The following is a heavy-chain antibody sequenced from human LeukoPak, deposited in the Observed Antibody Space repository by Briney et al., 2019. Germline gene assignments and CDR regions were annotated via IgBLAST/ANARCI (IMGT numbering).Heavy chain of an antibody. D-gene: IGHD6-19*01. J-gene: IGHJ4*02. CDR3: ARARSHSSVWNF. CDR1: GGSYSGYY. V-gene: IGHV4-34*01. Sequence: SETLSLTCAVYGGSYSGYYWSWIRQPPGKGLEWIGEINHSGSTNYNPSLKSRVTISVDTSKNQFSLKLSSVTAADTTVYYCARARSHSSVWNFWGQGTLVTVSS. CDR2: INHSGST.